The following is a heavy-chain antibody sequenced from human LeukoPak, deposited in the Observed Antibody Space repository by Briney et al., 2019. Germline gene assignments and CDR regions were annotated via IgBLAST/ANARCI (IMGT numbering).Heavy chain of an antibody. CDR1: GGSISSYY. V-gene: IGHV4-4*07. CDR2: IYTSGST. Sequence: SETLPLTCTVSGGSISSYYWSWIRQPAGKGLEWIGRIYTSGSTNYNPSLKSRVTMSVDTSKNQFSLKLSSVTAADTAVYYCARGYSSSWLISGGAFDIWGQGTMVTVSS. D-gene: IGHD6-13*01. CDR3: ARGYSSSWLISGGAFDI. J-gene: IGHJ3*02.